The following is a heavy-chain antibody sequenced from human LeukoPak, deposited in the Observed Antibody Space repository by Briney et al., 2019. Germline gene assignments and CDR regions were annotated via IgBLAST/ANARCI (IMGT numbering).Heavy chain of an antibody. CDR1: GGSISSYY. D-gene: IGHD6-13*01. CDR2: IYTSGST. Sequence: SETLSLTCTVSGGSISSYYWSWIRQPAGKGLEWIRRIYTSGSTNYNPSLKSRVTMSVDTSKNQFSLKLSSVTAADTAVYYCARDLGSSWRSYFDYWGQGTLVTVSS. J-gene: IGHJ4*02. V-gene: IGHV4-4*07. CDR3: ARDLGSSWRSYFDY.